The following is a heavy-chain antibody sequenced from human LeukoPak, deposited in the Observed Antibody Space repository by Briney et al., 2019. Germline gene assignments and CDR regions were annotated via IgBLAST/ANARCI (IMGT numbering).Heavy chain of an antibody. V-gene: IGHV5-51*01. CDR2: IYPGDSDA. CDR3: ARRGILRESLDY. CDR1: GYSFTTYW. D-gene: IGHD3-9*01. Sequence: GESLKISCQGSGYSFTTYWIGWVRQMPGKGLEWMGIIYPGDSDARYSPSFEGQVTLPVDKSISTAYLQWSSLKASDTAVYYCARRGILRESLDYWGQGTLVTVSS. J-gene: IGHJ4*02.